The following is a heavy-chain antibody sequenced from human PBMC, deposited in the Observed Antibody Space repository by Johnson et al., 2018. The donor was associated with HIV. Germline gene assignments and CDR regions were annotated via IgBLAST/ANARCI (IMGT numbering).Heavy chain of an antibody. D-gene: IGHD3-10*01. Sequence: QMLLVESGGGVVQPGGSLRLSCAASGFTFSSYGMHWVRQAPGTGLERVAFIRYDGSNQYYAASGRGRFTISRDNSKNTLYLQMNSLRAEDTAVYYCAKNSAAFDIWGQGTMVTVSS. V-gene: IGHV3-30*02. CDR1: GFTFSSYG. J-gene: IGHJ3*02. CDR3: AKNSAAFDI. CDR2: IRYDGSNQ.